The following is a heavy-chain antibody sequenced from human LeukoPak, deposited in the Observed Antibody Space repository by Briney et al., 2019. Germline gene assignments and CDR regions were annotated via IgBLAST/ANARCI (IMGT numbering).Heavy chain of an antibody. CDR3: ARGRFGRNWYFDL. D-gene: IGHD3-3*01. V-gene: IGHV4-39*07. J-gene: IGHJ2*01. CDR2: IYYSGST. Sequence: SETLSLTCTVSGGSISSSSYYWGWIRQPPGKGLEWIGSIYYSGSTYYNPSLKSRVTISVDTSKNQFSLKLSSVTAADTAVYYCARGRFGRNWYFDLWGRGTLVTVSS. CDR1: GGSISSSSYY.